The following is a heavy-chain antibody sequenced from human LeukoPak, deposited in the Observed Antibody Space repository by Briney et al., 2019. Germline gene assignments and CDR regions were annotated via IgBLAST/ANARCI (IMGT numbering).Heavy chain of an antibody. J-gene: IGHJ3*02. CDR2: IIPIFGTA. Sequence: GASVKVSCKASGGTFSSYVISWVRQAPGQGLEWMGGIIPIFGTANYAQKFQGRVTITADESTSTAYMELSSLRSEDTAVYYCARGYLYCSSTSCNWGQAFDIWGQGTMVTVSS. CDR1: GGTFSSYV. CDR3: ARGYLYCSSTSCNWGQAFDI. V-gene: IGHV1-69*13. D-gene: IGHD2-2*01.